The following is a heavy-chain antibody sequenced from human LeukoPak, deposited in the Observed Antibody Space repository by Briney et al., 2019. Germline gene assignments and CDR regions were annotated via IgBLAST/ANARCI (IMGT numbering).Heavy chain of an antibody. CDR1: RFTFSSYR. CDR3: ARDRSGWFDP. Sequence: GGSLRLSCAASRFTFSSYRMNWIRQAPGKGLEWVSYISSSSSTIYYADSVKGRSTISRDNAKNSLYLQMNSLRAEDTAAYYCARDRSGWFDPWGQGTLVTVSS. V-gene: IGHV3-48*01. J-gene: IGHJ5*02. CDR2: ISSSSSTI.